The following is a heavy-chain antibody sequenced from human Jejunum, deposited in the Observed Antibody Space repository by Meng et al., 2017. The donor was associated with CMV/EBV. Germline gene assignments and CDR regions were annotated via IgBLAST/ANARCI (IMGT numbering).Heavy chain of an antibody. V-gene: IGHV3-30-3*01. CDR2: TSVDGGDE. CDR1: GFTFSSYS. J-gene: IGHJ4*02. D-gene: IGHD2-2*01. Sequence: SGFTFSSYSIHWVRQAPGKGLEWVAGTSVDGGDEYYADSVKGRFTISRDNSKNTLYLQMSSLRVEDTAAYYCAKNLLSPSSFFDLWGQGTLVTVSS. CDR3: AKNLLSPSSFFDL.